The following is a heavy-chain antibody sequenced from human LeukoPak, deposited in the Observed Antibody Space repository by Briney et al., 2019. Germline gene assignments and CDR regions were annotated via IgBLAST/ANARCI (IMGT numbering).Heavy chain of an antibody. D-gene: IGHD3-9*01. J-gene: IGHJ4*02. Sequence: PGGSLRLPCAASGFTFSSYEMNWVRQAPGKGLEWVSYISSSGSTIYYADSVKGRFTISRDNAKNSLYLQMNSLRAEDTAVYYCARKGGRRYFDWLPSGPSDYWGQGTLVTVSS. CDR3: ARKGGRRYFDWLPSGPSDY. CDR1: GFTFSSYE. CDR2: ISSSGSTI. V-gene: IGHV3-48*03.